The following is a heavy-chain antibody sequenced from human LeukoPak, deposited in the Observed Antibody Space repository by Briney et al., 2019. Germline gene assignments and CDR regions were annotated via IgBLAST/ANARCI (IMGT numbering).Heavy chain of an antibody. Sequence: PGGSLRLSCAASGFTFSSYGMHWVRQAPGKGLEWVAVLWYDGSNKYYADSVKGRFTISRDNSKNTLYLQMNSLRAEDTAVYYCARDSYDILTGPIRPYFDYWGQGTLVTVSS. CDR2: LWYDGSNK. V-gene: IGHV3-33*01. D-gene: IGHD3-9*01. CDR1: GFTFSSYG. CDR3: ARDSYDILTGPIRPYFDY. J-gene: IGHJ4*02.